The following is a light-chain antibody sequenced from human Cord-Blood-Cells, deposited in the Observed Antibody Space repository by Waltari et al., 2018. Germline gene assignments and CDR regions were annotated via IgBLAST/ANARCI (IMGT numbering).Light chain of an antibody. CDR3: MQALQTPLT. CDR2: LGS. Sequence: DIVMTQSPLSLPVTPGGPASIPCRSSQSLLHSNGYNYLDWYLQKPGQSPQLLIYLGSNRASGVPDRFSGSGSGTDFTLKISRVEAEDVGVYYCMQALQTPLTFGGGTKVEIK. V-gene: IGKV2-28*01. CDR1: QSLLHSNGYNY. J-gene: IGKJ4*01.